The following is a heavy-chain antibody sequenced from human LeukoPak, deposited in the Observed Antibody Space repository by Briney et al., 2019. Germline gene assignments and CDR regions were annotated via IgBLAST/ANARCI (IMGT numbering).Heavy chain of an antibody. CDR1: GGSISSGGYS. CDR2: IYHSGST. V-gene: IGHV4-30-2*01. D-gene: IGHD2-2*01. J-gene: IGHJ5*02. Sequence: PSETLSLTCAVSGGSISSGGYSWSWIRQPPGKGLEWFGYIYHSGSTYYNPSLKSRVTISVDRSKNQFSLKLSSVTAADTAVYYCARGPAAMFRYRPSPVPRFDPWGQGTLVTVSS. CDR3: ARGPAAMFRYRPSPVPRFDP.